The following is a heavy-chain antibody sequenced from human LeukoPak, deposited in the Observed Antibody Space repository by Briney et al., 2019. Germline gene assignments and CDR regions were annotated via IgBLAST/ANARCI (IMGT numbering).Heavy chain of an antibody. Sequence: GRSLRLSCAASGFTFDDYAMHWVRQAPGKGLEWVSGISWSSGSIGYADSVKGRFTISRDNAKNSLYLQMNRLRAEDTALYYCARGFWSGSDYFDYWGQGTLVTVSS. J-gene: IGHJ4*02. CDR1: GFTFDDYA. CDR2: ISWSSGSI. CDR3: ARGFWSGSDYFDY. V-gene: IGHV3-9*01. D-gene: IGHD3-3*01.